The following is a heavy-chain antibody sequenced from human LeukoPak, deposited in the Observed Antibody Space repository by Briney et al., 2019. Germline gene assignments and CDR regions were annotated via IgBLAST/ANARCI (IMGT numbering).Heavy chain of an antibody. V-gene: IGHV3-30*18. CDR3: AKDWNYGY. Sequence: GGSLRLSCAASGFTFSSYGMHWVRQAPGKGLEWVAVISYDGSNKHYADSVKGRFTISRDNSKNTLYLQMNSLRAEDTAVYYCAKDWNYGYWGQGILVTVSS. CDR2: ISYDGSNK. D-gene: IGHD1-7*01. J-gene: IGHJ4*02. CDR1: GFTFSSYG.